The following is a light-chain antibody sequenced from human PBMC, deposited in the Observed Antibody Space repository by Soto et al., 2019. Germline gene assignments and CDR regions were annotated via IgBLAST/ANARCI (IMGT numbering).Light chain of an antibody. CDR3: SSYTSSDIKV. Sequence: LTQPASVSGSPGQSITISCTGTSSDVGDFNYVSWYQQHPGKAPKLLIYEVSNRPSGVSSRFSGSQSGNTASLTISGLQAEDEADYYCSSYTSSDIKVFGTGTKVTVL. J-gene: IGLJ1*01. CDR1: SSDVGDFNY. CDR2: EVS. V-gene: IGLV2-14*01.